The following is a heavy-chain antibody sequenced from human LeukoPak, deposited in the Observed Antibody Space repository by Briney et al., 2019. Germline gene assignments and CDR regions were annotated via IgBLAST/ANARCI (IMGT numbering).Heavy chain of an antibody. CDR2: INPNSGGT. CDR1: GYTFTGYY. V-gene: IGHV1-2*02. J-gene: IGHJ4*02. CDR3: ARDKVVPAATSSY. D-gene: IGHD2-2*01. Sequence: ASVKVSCKASGYTFTGYYMHWVRQAPGQGLEWMGWINPNSGGTNYAQKFQGRVTMTRDTSISTAYMELSRLRSDDTAVYYCARDKVVPAATSSYWGQGTLVTVSS.